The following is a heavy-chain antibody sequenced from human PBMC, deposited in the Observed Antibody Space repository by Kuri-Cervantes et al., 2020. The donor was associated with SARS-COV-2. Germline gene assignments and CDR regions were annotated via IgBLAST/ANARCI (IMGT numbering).Heavy chain of an antibody. D-gene: IGHD3-3*01. J-gene: IGHJ2*01. Sequence: ASVKVSCKASGYTFTSYYMHWVRQAPGQGLEWMGIINPSGGSTSYAQKFQGRVTMTRDTSTSTVYMELSSLRSDDTAVYYCARERVDFWSGYNWYFDLWGRGTLVTVSS. V-gene: IGHV1-46*01. CDR1: GYTFTSYY. CDR2: INPSGGST. CDR3: ARERVDFWSGYNWYFDL.